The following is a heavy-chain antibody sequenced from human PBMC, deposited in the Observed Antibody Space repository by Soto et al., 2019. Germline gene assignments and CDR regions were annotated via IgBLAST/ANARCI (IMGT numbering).Heavy chain of an antibody. CDR3: ARDYPIKNYYDSSGYYDY. CDR1: GFTFSDYY. D-gene: IGHD3-22*01. V-gene: IGHV3-11*06. Sequence: GGSLRLSCAASGFTFSDYYMSWFRQAPGKGLEWVSYISSSSSYTNYADSVKGRFTISRDNAKNSLYLQMNSLGAEDTAVYYCARDYPIKNYYDSSGYYDYWGQGTLVTVSS. J-gene: IGHJ4*02. CDR2: ISSSSSYT.